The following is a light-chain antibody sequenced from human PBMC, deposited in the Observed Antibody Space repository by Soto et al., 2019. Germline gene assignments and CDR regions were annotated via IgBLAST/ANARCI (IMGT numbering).Light chain of an antibody. Sequence: QSVLTQPRSVSGSPGQSVTISCTGTSSDVGGYNYVSWYQQHPGKAPKLMIYDVSKRPSGVPDRFSGSKSGNTASLTISGLQAEDEADYYRCLYACSYRFGTGINVTVL. J-gene: IGLJ1*01. V-gene: IGLV2-11*01. CDR3: CLYACSYR. CDR1: SSDVGGYNY. CDR2: DVS.